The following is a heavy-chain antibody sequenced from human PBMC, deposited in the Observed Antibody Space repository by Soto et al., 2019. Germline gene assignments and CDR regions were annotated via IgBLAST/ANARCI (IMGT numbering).Heavy chain of an antibody. J-gene: IGHJ4*02. CDR3: AKNLLMIVVDQFDY. D-gene: IGHD3-22*01. CDR1: GFTFSSYG. Sequence: GGSLRLSCAASGFTFSSYGMHWVRQAPGKGLEWVAVISYDGSNKYYADSVKGRFTISRDNSKNTLYLQMNSLRAEDTAVYYCAKNLLMIVVDQFDYWGQGTLVTVSS. CDR2: ISYDGSNK. V-gene: IGHV3-30*18.